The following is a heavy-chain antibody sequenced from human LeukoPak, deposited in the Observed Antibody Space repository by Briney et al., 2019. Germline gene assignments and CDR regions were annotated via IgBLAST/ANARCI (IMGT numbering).Heavy chain of an antibody. D-gene: IGHD2-8*01. CDR1: AASIRTNH. CDR2: IYNSGNT. J-gene: IGHJ6*02. V-gene: IGHV4-4*07. Sequence: SETLSLTCSVSAASIRTNHWTWIRQPPGKGLEWIGRIYNSGNTNYNPSLKSRVTMSVDTSKNQFSLKLSSVTAADTAIYYCARYINGGLDVWGQGTTVTVSS. CDR3: ARYINGGLDV.